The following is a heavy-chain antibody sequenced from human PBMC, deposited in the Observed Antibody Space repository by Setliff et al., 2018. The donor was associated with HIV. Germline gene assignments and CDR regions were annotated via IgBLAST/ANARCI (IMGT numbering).Heavy chain of an antibody. D-gene: IGHD3-22*01. V-gene: IGHV4-61*09. CDR3: ARMDNYDSSGLGAFDI. Sequence: PSETLSLTCTVSGGSISSGIYYWSWIRQPAGQGLEWIGHIYTSGSTNYSPSVKSRVTISVDTSKNQFSLRLNSVTAADTAVYYCARMDNYDSSGLGAFDIWGQGTMVTVSS. J-gene: IGHJ3*02. CDR1: GGSISSGIYY. CDR2: IYTSGST.